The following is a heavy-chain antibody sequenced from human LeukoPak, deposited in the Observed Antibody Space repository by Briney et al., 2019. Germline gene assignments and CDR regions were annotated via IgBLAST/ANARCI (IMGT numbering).Heavy chain of an antibody. J-gene: IGHJ3*02. Sequence: GGSLRLSCAASGFTFSSYSMNWVRQAPGKGLEWVSSISSSSSYIYYADSVKGRFTISRDNAKNSLYLQMNSLRAEDTAVYYCAGEIVWFGELLDAFDIWGQGTMVTVSS. V-gene: IGHV3-21*01. CDR3: AGEIVWFGELLDAFDI. D-gene: IGHD3-10*01. CDR2: ISSSSSYI. CDR1: GFTFSSYS.